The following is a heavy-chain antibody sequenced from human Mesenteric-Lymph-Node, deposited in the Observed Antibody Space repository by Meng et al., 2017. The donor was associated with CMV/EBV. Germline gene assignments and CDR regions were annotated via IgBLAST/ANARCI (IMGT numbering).Heavy chain of an antibody. CDR3: GIWETVPYSTDFDY. Sequence: GESLKISCVASGFTFSTSSMNWVRQAPGKGLEWVSSVSSHSTYIIYADSVKGRFTISRDNAKNSLYLQVNSLRAEDTAVYYCGIWETVPYSTDFDYWGQGTLVTVSS. CDR1: GFTFSTSS. CDR2: VSSHSTYI. V-gene: IGHV3-21*01. J-gene: IGHJ4*02. D-gene: IGHD4-11*01.